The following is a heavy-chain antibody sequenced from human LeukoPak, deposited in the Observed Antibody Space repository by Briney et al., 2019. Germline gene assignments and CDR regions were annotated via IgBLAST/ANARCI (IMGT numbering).Heavy chain of an antibody. CDR3: ARDGGPYCSSTSCYVAREFDY. J-gene: IGHJ4*02. CDR2: INAGNGNT. CDR1: GYTLTSYA. D-gene: IGHD2-2*01. V-gene: IGHV1-3*01. Sequence: ASVKVSCKASGYTLTSYAMHWVRQAPGQRLEWMGWINAGNGNTKYSQKFQGRVTITRDTSASTAYMELSSLRSEDTAVYYCARDGGPYCSSTSCYVAREFDYWGQGTLVTVSS.